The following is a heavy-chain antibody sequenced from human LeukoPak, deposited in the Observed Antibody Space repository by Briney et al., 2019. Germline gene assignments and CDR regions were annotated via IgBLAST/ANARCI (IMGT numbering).Heavy chain of an antibody. J-gene: IGHJ4*02. V-gene: IGHV3-43*02. CDR3: VKGDQWLLHV. D-gene: IGHD6-19*01. Sequence: PGGSLRLSCAASGFTFDDFAMHWVRQAPGRGPAWVSLIGWEGVHTFYADSVKGRFTISRDNSKNSLYLQVNSLRTDDTGVYYCVKGDQWLLHVWGQGALVTVSS. CDR2: IGWEGVHT. CDR1: GFTFDDFA.